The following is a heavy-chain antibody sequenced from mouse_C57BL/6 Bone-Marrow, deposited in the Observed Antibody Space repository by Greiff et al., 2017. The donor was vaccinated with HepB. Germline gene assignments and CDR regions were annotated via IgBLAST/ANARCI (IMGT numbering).Heavy chain of an antibody. J-gene: IGHJ2*01. D-gene: IGHD2-1*01. V-gene: IGHV5-4*03. CDR3: ARIYYGNYDFDY. CDR2: ISDGGSYT. CDR1: GFTFSSYA. Sequence: EVMLVESGGGLVKPGGSLKLSCAASGFTFSSYAMSWVRQTPEKRLEWVATISDGGSYTYYPDNVKGRSTISRDNAKNNLYLQMSHLKSEDTAMYSCARIYYGNYDFDYWGQGTTLTVSS.